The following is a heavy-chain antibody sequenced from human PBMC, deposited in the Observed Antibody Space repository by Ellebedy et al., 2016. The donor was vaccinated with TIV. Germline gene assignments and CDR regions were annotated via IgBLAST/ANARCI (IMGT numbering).Heavy chain of an antibody. D-gene: IGHD3-10*01. J-gene: IGHJ4*02. V-gene: IGHV3-15*07. CDR2: IKSKTDGGTT. CDR3: STGLHERFSGDYVDY. CDR1: GFTFSNAW. Sequence: GESLKISXTASGFTFSNAWMNWVRQAPGKGLEWVGRIKSKTDGGTTDHAAPVKGRFTISRDDSENTLYLEMNSLKREDTGFYHCSTGLHERFSGDYVDYWGQGILVTVSS.